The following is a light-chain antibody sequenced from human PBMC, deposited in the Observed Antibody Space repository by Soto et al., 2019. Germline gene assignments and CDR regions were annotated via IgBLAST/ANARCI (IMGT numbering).Light chain of an antibody. J-gene: IGLJ1*01. V-gene: IGLV2-23*01. CDR2: EGS. Sequence: QSALTQPASVSGSPGQSITISCTGTSSDIGSSNPVSWYQQHPGKTPKVMIYEGSKRPSGVSNRFSGSKSGNTASLTISGLQAEDEAYYYCCSYAGTSTYVFGRGTKVTVL. CDR3: CSYAGTSTYV. CDR1: SSDIGSSNP.